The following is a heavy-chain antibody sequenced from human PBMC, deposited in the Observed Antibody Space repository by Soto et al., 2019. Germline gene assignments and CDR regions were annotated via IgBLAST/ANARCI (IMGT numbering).Heavy chain of an antibody. D-gene: IGHD1-1*01. CDR2: IIPVLGIK. J-gene: IGHJ1*01. V-gene: IGHV1-69*01. CDR1: GGTFSGYA. CDR3: AKDPRRITGTTSGDDFQH. Sequence: QAQLMQSGAEMKKPGSSVQVSCKASGGTFSGYALSWVRQAPGQGLEWMGGIIPVLGIKNYAQRFQARSTLAADESTGTASLDLRDLKSEDTAIYYCAKDPRRITGTTSGDDFQHWGPGTLVTVPS.